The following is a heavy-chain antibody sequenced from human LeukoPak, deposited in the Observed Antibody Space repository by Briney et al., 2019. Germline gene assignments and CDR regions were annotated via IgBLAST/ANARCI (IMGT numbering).Heavy chain of an antibody. Sequence: SKTLPLTCTVSGGSISSNYWSWIRQPPGKGLEWIGHIYYSGSTNYNPSLKSRVSISIDTSKNQFSLKVTSVSAADTAVYYCATESMYYYDSSGYSLFDYWGQGTLVTVSS. J-gene: IGHJ4*02. D-gene: IGHD3-22*01. CDR3: ATESMYYYDSSGYSLFDY. CDR2: IYYSGST. CDR1: GGSISSNY. V-gene: IGHV4-59*01.